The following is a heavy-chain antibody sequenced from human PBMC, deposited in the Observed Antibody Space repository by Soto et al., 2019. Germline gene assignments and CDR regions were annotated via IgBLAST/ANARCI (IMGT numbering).Heavy chain of an antibody. CDR2: IYYSGST. Sequence: SETLSLTCTVSGGSTSSYYWSWIRQPPGKGLEWIGYIYYSGSTNYNPSLKSRVTISVDTSKNQFSLKLSSVTAADTAVYYCARALLSDYYYMDVWGKGTTVTVSS. CDR1: GGSTSSYY. CDR3: ARALLSDYYYMDV. V-gene: IGHV4-59*01. J-gene: IGHJ6*03.